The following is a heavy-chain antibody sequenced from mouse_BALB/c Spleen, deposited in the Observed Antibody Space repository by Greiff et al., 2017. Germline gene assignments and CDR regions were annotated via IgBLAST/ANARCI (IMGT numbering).Heavy chain of an antibody. V-gene: IGHV5-12-1*01. CDR3: ASSMVRRAMDY. CDR1: GFAFSSYD. J-gene: IGHJ4*01. D-gene: IGHD2-2*01. CDR2: ISSGGGST. Sequence: EVHLVESGGGLVKPGGSLKLSCAASGFAFSSYDMSWVRQTPEKRLEWVAYISSGGGSTYYPDTVKGRFTISRDNAKNTLYLQMSSLKSEDTAMYYCASSMVRRAMDYWGQGTSVTVSS.